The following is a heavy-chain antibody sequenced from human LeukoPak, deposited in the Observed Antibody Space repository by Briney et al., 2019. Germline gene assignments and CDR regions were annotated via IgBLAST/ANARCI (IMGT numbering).Heavy chain of an antibody. J-gene: IGHJ4*02. CDR3: AKATASSSWATSPPDY. CDR1: GFTFSSYS. V-gene: IGHV3-30*02. CDR2: IRYDGSNK. Sequence: QPGGSLRLSCAASGFTFSSYSMNWVRQAPGKGLEWVAYIRYDGSNKYYADSVKGRFTISRDNSKNTLYMQMNSLRPEDTAVYYCAKATASSSWATSPPDYWGQGTLVTVSS. D-gene: IGHD6-13*01.